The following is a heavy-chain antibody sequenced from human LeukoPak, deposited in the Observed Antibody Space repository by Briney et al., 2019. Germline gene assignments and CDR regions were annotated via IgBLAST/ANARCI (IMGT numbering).Heavy chain of an antibody. V-gene: IGHV3-23*01. CDR2: ISGSGGST. D-gene: IGHD3-9*01. J-gene: IGHJ6*03. CDR3: AKCILTGYYKGYMDV. CDR1: GFTFSSYA. Sequence: PGGSLRLSCAASGFTFSSYAMSWVRQAPGKGLEWVSAISGSGGSTYYADSVKGRFTISRDNSKNTLYLHMNSLRAEDTAVYYCAKCILTGYYKGYMDVWGKGTTVTISS.